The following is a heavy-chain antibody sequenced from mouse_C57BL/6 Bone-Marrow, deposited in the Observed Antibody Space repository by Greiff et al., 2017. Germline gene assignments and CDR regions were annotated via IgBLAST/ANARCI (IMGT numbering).Heavy chain of an antibody. V-gene: IGHV1-55*01. CDR3: AGPYYSDYWYFDV. CDR2: IDPGSGST. Sequence: QVQLQQPGAELVKPGASVKMSCKASGYTFTSYWITWVKQRPGQGLEWIGDIDPGSGSTNYNEKFKSKATLTVDTSSSTAYMQLSSLTSEDSAVYYGAGPYYSDYWYFDVWGTGTTVTVSA. J-gene: IGHJ1*03. D-gene: IGHD2-12*01. CDR1: GYTFTSYW.